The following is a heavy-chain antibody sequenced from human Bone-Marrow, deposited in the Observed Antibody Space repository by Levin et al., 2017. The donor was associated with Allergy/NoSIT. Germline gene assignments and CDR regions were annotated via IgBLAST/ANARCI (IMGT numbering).Heavy chain of an antibody. CDR3: ARDPGDEFWADTGRGMDV. D-gene: IGHD3-3*01. CDR1: GASVSNGGSF. Sequence: SETLSLTCTVSGASVSNGGSFWNWIRQPPGKGLEWIGNIYYSGRTSYNPSLKSRVTISVDTSTNHFSLNLSSVTAADTAVYYCARDPGDEFWADTGRGMDVWGQGTTVTVS. V-gene: IGHV4-61*03. J-gene: IGHJ6*02. CDR2: IYYSGRT.